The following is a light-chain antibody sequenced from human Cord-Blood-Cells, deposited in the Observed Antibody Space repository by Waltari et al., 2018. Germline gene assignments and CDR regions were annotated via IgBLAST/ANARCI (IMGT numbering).Light chain of an antibody. CDR3: QQYYSDRKT. CDR2: AAS. Sequence: AIRMTQSPSSFSASTGDRVTITCRASQGISSYLAWYQQKPGKAPKLLIYAASTLQSGGPSRFSGSGDGTNVTLTIGCLQSEDFATYYCQQYYSDRKTFGQGTKVEIK. CDR1: QGISSY. J-gene: IGKJ1*01. V-gene: IGKV1-8*01.